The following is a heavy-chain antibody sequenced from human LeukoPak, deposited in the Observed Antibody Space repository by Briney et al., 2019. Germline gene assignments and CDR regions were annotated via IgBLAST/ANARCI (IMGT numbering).Heavy chain of an antibody. D-gene: IGHD4-17*01. CDR3: AGSGPYGDYVVDY. J-gene: IGHJ4*02. CDR2: ISSSSSTI. Sequence: GGSLRLSCAASGFTFSSYSMNWVRQAPGKRLEWVSYISSSSSTIYYADSVKGRFTISRDNAKNSLYLQMNSLRAEDTAVYYCAGSGPYGDYVVDYWGQGTLVTVSS. V-gene: IGHV3-48*01. CDR1: GFTFSSYS.